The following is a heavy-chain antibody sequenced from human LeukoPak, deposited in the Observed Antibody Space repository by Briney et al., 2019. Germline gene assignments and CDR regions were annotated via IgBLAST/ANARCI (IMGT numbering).Heavy chain of an antibody. CDR1: GGSFSGYY. CDR2: INHSGST. V-gene: IGHV4-34*01. J-gene: IGHJ3*02. D-gene: IGHD3-22*01. Sequence: SETLSLTCAVYGGSFSGYYWSWVRQPPGKGLEWIGEINHSGSTNYNPSLTSRVTLSVDTSKHQFSLKLSSVTTADTAVYYCARGPYYYDSSGYLDDAFYISGQRTMVTASS. CDR3: ARGPYYYDSSGYLDDAFYI.